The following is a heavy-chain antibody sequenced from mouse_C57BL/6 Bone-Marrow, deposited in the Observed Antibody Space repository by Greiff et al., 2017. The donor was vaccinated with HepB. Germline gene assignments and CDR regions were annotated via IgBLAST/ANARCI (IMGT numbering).Heavy chain of an antibody. J-gene: IGHJ2*01. Sequence: EVQRVESEGGLVQPGSSMKLSCTASGFTFSDYYMAWVRQVPEKGLEWVANINYDGSSTYYLDSLKSRFIISRDNAKNILYLQMSSLKSEDTATYYGARDRGYYYGSSYVNYFDYWGQGTTLTVSS. D-gene: IGHD1-1*01. CDR3: ARDRGYYYGSSYVNYFDY. CDR2: INYDGSST. V-gene: IGHV5-16*01. CDR1: GFTFSDYY.